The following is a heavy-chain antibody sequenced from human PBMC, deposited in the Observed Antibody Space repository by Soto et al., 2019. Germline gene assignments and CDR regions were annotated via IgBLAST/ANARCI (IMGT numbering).Heavy chain of an antibody. CDR1: GFTFDDYA. V-gene: IGHV3-9*01. CDR2: ISWNSGSI. Sequence: EVQLVESGGGLVQPGRSLGLSCAASGFTFDDYAMHWVRQAPGKGLEWVSGISWNSGSIGYADSVKGRFTISRDNAKNSLYLQMNSLRAEDTALYYCAKDIGAARPSLVDYWGQGTLVTVSS. J-gene: IGHJ4*02. D-gene: IGHD6-6*01. CDR3: AKDIGAARPSLVDY.